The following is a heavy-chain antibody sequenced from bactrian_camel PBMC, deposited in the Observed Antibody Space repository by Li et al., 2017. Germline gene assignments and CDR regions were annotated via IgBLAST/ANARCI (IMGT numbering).Heavy chain of an antibody. CDR2: MISTGGRT. Sequence: HVQLVESGGGLVQPGGSLRLSCAASGFAFSSYPMSWVRQVRGKGLEWVSVMISTGGRTYDADSVKGRFTISKDSAENTPYLQMNSLKPEDTAVYYCVASEEAYLGAHTPCNYYTEGTQVTVS. V-gene: IGHV3S37*01. CDR1: GFAFSSYP. D-gene: IGHD2*01. J-gene: IGHJ4*01.